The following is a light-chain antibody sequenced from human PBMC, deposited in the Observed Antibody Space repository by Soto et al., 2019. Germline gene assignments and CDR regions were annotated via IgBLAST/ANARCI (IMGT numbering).Light chain of an antibody. CDR1: QTVSFSY. J-gene: IGKJ4*01. CDR3: QQYGSSPLT. CDR2: GAS. V-gene: IGKV3-20*01. Sequence: EIALTQSPGTLSLSPGDRATLSCRASQTVSFSYLAWYQQKPGQAPRLLLYGASSRATGIPDRFSGSESGTDFTLTISRLEPEDFAVYYCQQYGSSPLTFGGGTKVEIK.